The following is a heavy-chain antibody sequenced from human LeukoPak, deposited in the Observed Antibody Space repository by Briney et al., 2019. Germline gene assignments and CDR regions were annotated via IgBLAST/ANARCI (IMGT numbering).Heavy chain of an antibody. V-gene: IGHV3-48*01. CDR1: GFTFSRYG. J-gene: IGHJ6*03. CDR2: ISSSRSTT. CDR3: VRAEVGTTLKYYYYYMDV. Sequence: GGSLRLSCAASGFTFSRYGMTWVRQAPGKGLEWISFISSSRSTTYYADSVKGRCTISRDNGKNSMYLQMHSLRAEDTAVYYCVRAEVGTTLKYYYYYMDVWGKGTTVTVSS. D-gene: IGHD1-26*01.